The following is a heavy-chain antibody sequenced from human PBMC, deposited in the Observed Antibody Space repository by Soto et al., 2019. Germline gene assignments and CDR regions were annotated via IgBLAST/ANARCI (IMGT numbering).Heavy chain of an antibody. CDR3: ARETYGEYVGYFDP. CDR1: GGSFSDYY. J-gene: IGHJ5*02. CDR2: INHSGST. Sequence: PSETLSLTCAVYGGSFSDYYWSWIRQPPGKGLEWIGEINHSGSTNYNPSLKSRVTISVDTSKNQFSLKVRSVTAADTAVYYCARETYGEYVGYFDPWGQGIQVT. V-gene: IGHV4-34*01. D-gene: IGHD4-17*01.